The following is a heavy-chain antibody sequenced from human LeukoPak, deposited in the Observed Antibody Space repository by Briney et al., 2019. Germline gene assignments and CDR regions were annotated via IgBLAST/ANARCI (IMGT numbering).Heavy chain of an antibody. CDR3: AREGSGSYYNWFDP. D-gene: IGHD3-10*01. V-gene: IGHV4-31*03. CDR1: GGSISSGGYY. J-gene: IGHJ5*02. CDR2: IYYSGST. Sequence: SETLSLTCTVSGGSISSGGYYWSWIRQHPGKGLEWIGYIYYSGSTYYNPSLKSRVTISVDTSKNQFSLKLSSVTAADTAVYYCAREGSGSYYNWFDPWGQGTLVTVSS.